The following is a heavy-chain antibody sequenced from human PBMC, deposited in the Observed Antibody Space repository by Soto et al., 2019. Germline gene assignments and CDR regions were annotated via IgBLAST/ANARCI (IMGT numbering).Heavy chain of an antibody. CDR2: IYHSGST. V-gene: IGHV4-30-2*01. J-gene: IGHJ4*02. D-gene: IGHD5-12*01. CDR3: ARANSGYVRFDY. CDR1: GGSISSGGYS. Sequence: PSETLSLTCAVSGGSISSGGYSWSWIRQPPGKGLEWIGYIYHSGSTYYNPSLKSRVTISVDRSKNQFSLKLSSVTAADTAVYYCARANSGYVRFDYWGQGPLVTVSS.